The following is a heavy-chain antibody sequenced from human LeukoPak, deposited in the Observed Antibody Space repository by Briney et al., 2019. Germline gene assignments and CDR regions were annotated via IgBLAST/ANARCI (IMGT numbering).Heavy chain of an antibody. V-gene: IGHV4-34*01. J-gene: IGHJ4*02. CDR3: ARGGFYCGGDCYVDY. D-gene: IGHD2-21*02. CDR2: INHSGSA. CDR1: GGSFSPYF. Sequence: SETLSLTCAVYGGSFSPYFWSWIRQPPGKGLEWIGEINHSGSANYDPSLKSRVTISVDTSKNQFSLKLSSVTAADTAVYYCARGGFYCGGDCYVDYWGQGTLVTVSS.